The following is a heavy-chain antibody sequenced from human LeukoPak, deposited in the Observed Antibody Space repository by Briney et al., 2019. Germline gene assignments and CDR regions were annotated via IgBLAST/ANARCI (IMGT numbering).Heavy chain of an antibody. CDR1: RFTFSSYN. D-gene: IGHD5-24*01. Sequence: GRLRLSCAASRFTFSSYNMNWVRQAPGKGLEWVSSISTISTYIYYADSVKGRFTISRDNAKNSLYLQMNSLRAEDTALYYCARGSDLEGSFDYWGQGTLVTVSS. CDR2: ISTISTYI. CDR3: ARGSDLEGSFDY. V-gene: IGHV3-21*01. J-gene: IGHJ4*02.